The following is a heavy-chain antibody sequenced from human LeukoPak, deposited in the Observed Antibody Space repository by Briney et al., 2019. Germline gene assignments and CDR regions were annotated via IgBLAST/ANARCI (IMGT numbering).Heavy chain of an antibody. J-gene: IGHJ4*02. CDR1: GDSISSGSYY. CDR3: ARHSSYYDFDY. CDR2: ISFSGSA. Sequence: SETLSLTCTVSGDSISSGSYYWGWIRQPPGKGLEWVGSISFSGSAYHNPSLKSRVSISVDTSKNYFSLNLTSVTAADTAVYYCARHSSYYDFDYWGQGTLATVPS. V-gene: IGHV4-39*01. D-gene: IGHD3-3*01.